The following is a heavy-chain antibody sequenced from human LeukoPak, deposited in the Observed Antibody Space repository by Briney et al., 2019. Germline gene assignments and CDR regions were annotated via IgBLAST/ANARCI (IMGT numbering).Heavy chain of an antibody. CDR3: ATMEGY. Sequence: SETLSLTCAVYGGSFSGYYWSWIRQPPGKGLEWIGEINHSGSTNYNPSLKSRVTISVDTSKNQFSLKLSSVTAADTAVYYCATMEGYWGQGTLATVSS. CDR2: INHSGST. D-gene: IGHD3-10*01. CDR1: GGSFSGYY. J-gene: IGHJ4*02. V-gene: IGHV4-34*01.